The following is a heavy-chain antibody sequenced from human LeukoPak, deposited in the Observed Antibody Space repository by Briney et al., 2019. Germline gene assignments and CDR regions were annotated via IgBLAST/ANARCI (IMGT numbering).Heavy chain of an antibody. V-gene: IGHV4-34*01. CDR3: ARGSISGTTVRRRRGPPLDV. Sequence: SETLSLTCAVYGGSFSGYYWSWIRQPPGKGLEWIGEINHSGSTNYNPSLKSRVTISVDTSKNQFSLKLSSVTAADTAVYYCARGSISGTTVRRRRGPPLDVWGKGTTVTVSS. J-gene: IGHJ6*04. CDR2: INHSGST. CDR1: GGSFSGYY. D-gene: IGHD4-17*01.